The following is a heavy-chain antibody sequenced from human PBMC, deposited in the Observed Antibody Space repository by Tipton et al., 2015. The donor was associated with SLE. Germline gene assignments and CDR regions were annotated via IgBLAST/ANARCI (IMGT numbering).Heavy chain of an antibody. J-gene: IGHJ3*02. CDR1: GGSISSSSYY. D-gene: IGHD1-7*01. Sequence: TLSLTCTVSGGSISSSSYYWAWIRQPPGRGLECIGNINYSGTTSYNPSLKSRVTMSVDTSQNQFSLTLRSVTAADTAIYYCARWNFVTMTGGFDIWGQGAMFTVS. CDR3: ARWNFVTMTGGFDI. CDR2: INYSGTT. V-gene: IGHV4-39*07.